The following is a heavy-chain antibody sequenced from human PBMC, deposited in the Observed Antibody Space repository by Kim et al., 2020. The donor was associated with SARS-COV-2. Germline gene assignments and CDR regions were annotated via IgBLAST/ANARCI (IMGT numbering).Heavy chain of an antibody. CDR2: ISGSGGST. V-gene: IGHV3-23*01. Sequence: GGSLRLSCAASGFTFSSYAMSWVRQAPGKGLEWVSAISGSGGSTYYADSVKGRFTISRDNSKNTLYLQMNSLRAEDTAVYYCAKEGGMRGEYYYYDSSGYYPIDYWGQGTLVTVSS. CDR1: GFTFSSYA. CDR3: AKEGGMRGEYYYYDSSGYYPIDY. D-gene: IGHD3-22*01. J-gene: IGHJ4*02.